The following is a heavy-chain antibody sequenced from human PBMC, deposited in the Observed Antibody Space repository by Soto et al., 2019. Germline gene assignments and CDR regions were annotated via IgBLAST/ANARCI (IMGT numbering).Heavy chain of an antibody. D-gene: IGHD6-13*01. CDR2: IYSSGGT. J-gene: IGHJ4*02. CDR3: ARDPPVIAASGSYN. Sequence: DVQLEESGGGLIQPGGSLRLSCAVSGFTVSNNYMTWVRQAPGKGLEWVSLIYSSGGTKYADSVRGRFTISRDNSKNTLYLQMNSLKVEDTAVYYCARDPPVIAASGSYNWGQGTLVTVSS. V-gene: IGHV3-53*01. CDR1: GFTVSNNY.